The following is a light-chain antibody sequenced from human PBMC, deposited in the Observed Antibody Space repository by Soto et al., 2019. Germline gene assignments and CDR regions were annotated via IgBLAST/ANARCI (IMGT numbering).Light chain of an antibody. V-gene: IGKV3-11*01. J-gene: IGKJ4*01. Sequence: DIVLTQSPATLSLSPGERATLYCGASHRVISNLAWYQQKPGQAPRLLIYGASSRATGIPDRFSGSESGTDFTLTISSLEPEDFAVYYCQQRNRWPPVTFGGGTKVDIK. CDR3: QQRNRWPPVT. CDR2: GAS. CDR1: HRVISN.